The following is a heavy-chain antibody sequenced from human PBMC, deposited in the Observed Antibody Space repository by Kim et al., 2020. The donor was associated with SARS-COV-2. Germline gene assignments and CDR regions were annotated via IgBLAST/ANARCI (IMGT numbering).Heavy chain of an antibody. J-gene: IGHJ3*02. CDR2: ISGSGGST. CDR1: GFTFSSYA. V-gene: IGHV3-23*01. D-gene: IGHD3-10*01. CDR3: AKDRLGSGSFLHAFDI. Sequence: GGSLRLSCAASGFTFSSYAMSWVRQAPGKGLEWVSAISGSGGSTYYADSVKGRFTISRDNSKNTLYLQMNSLRAEDTAVYYCAKDRLGSGSFLHAFDIWGQGTMVTVSS.